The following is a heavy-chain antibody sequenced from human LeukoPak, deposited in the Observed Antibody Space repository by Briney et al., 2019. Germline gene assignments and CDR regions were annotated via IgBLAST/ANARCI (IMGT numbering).Heavy chain of an antibody. CDR1: GLTFSRFA. D-gene: IGHD1-26*01. CDR3: ARNAYSGSYWEAFDI. V-gene: IGHV3-30-3*01. CDR2: ISYDGSNK. J-gene: IGHJ3*02. Sequence: QAGGSLRLSCAASGLTFSRFAMHWVRQAPGKGLEWVAVISYDGSNKYFADSVKGRFTISRDNAKNSLYLQMNSLRAEDTAVYYCARNAYSGSYWEAFDIWGQGTMVTVSS.